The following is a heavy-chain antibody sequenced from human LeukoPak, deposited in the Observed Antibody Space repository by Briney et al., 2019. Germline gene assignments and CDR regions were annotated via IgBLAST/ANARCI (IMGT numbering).Heavy chain of an antibody. CDR2: IHSRGRT. CDR1: GGSISNSY. D-gene: IGHD5-24*01. V-gene: IGHV4-59*08. CDR3: ARHQDGYGDYFDF. J-gene: IGHJ4*02. Sequence: SETLSLTCSVSGGSISNSYWSWIRQPPGKGLEWIGYIHSRGRTKYDPSLESRVTISIDTSMNHFSLKVSSVTAPDTAVYYCARHQDGYGDYFDFWGQGILVSVSP.